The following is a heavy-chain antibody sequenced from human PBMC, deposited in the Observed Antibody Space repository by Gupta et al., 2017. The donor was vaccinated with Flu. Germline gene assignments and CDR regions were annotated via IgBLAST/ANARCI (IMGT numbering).Heavy chain of an antibody. J-gene: IGHJ5*02. Sequence: QVQLQESGPGLVKPSETLSLTCTVSGGSISSYYWSWIRQPAGKGLEWIGRIYTSGSTNYNPSLKSRVTMSVDTSKNQFSLKLSSVTAADTAVYYCAREGLYYDSSGYGDWFDPWGQGTLVTVSS. V-gene: IGHV4-4*07. CDR3: AREGLYYDSSGYGDWFDP. CDR2: IYTSGST. D-gene: IGHD3-22*01. CDR1: GGSISSYY.